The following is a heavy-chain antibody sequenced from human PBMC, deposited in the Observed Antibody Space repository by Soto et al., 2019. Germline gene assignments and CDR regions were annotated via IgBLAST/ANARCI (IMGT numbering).Heavy chain of an antibody. V-gene: IGHV3-30-3*01. CDR1: GFTFSSYA. D-gene: IGHD3-22*01. CDR2: ISYDGSNK. J-gene: IGHJ4*02. CDR3: ARGPARLDYYDSSGYSYYFDY. Sequence: GGSLRLSCAASGFTFSSYAMHWVRQAPGKGLEWVAVISYDGSNKYYADSVKGRFTISRDNSKNTLYLQMNSLRAEDTAVYYCARGPARLDYYDSSGYSYYFDYWGQGTLVTVSS.